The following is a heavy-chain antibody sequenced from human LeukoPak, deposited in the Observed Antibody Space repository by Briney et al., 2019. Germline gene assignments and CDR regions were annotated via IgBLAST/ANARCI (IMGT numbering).Heavy chain of an antibody. CDR3: ARAYSERYGLGYYYMDV. V-gene: IGHV3-21*01. Sequence: GGSLRLSCAASGFTFSTYSINWVRQAPGKGLEWVSSISSSSSYIYFADSVKGRFTISRDNAKKSVYLQMNSLRAEDTAVYYCARAYSERYGLGYYYMDVWGKGTTVTIS. CDR2: ISSSSSYI. D-gene: IGHD1-26*01. CDR1: GFTFSTYS. J-gene: IGHJ6*03.